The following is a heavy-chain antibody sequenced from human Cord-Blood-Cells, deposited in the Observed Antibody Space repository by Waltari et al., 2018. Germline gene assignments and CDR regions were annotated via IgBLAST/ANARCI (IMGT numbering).Heavy chain of an antibody. V-gene: IGHV1-18*01. CDR3: AREPYSSSWYYFDY. J-gene: IGHJ4*02. Sequence: QVRLLRSVAVVKKPGASVQVSSKTAASTFTSYGISCVRQAPGQGLEWMGWISAYNGNTNYAQKLQGRVTMTTDTSTSTAYMELRSLRSDDTAVYYCAREPYSSSWYYFDYWGQGTLVTVSS. CDR2: ISAYNGNT. D-gene: IGHD6-13*01. CDR1: ASTFTSYG.